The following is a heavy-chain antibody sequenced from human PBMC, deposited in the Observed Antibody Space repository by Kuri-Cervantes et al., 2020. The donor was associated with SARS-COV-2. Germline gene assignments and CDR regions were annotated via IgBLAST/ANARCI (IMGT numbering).Heavy chain of an antibody. D-gene: IGHD1/OR15-1a*01. V-gene: IGHV6-1*01. Sequence: SCAISGDSVSSNSAAWNWIRQSPSRGLEWLGRTYYRSKWYNDYAVSVKSRITINPDTSKNQFSLKLSSVTAADTAVYYCARTGTPAPEYFDYWGQGTLVTVSS. CDR2: TYYRSKWYN. CDR3: ARTGTPAPEYFDY. J-gene: IGHJ4*02. CDR1: GDSVSSNSAA.